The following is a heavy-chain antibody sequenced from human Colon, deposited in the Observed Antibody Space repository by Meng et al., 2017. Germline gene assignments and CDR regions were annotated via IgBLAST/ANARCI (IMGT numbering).Heavy chain of an antibody. CDR3: TRDLTRSQYSYGWGY. V-gene: IGHV3-33*01. CDR1: GFTFSSYG. Sequence: GGSLRLSCAASGFTFSSYGMHWVRQAPGKGLEWVAVIWYDGSNKYYADSVKGRFTISRDNSKNTLYLQMNSLRAEDTAVYYCTRDLTRSQYSYGWGYWGQGTLVTVSS. D-gene: IGHD5-18*01. CDR2: IWYDGSNK. J-gene: IGHJ4*02.